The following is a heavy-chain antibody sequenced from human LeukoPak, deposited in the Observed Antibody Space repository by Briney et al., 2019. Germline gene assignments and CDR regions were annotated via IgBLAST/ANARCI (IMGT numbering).Heavy chain of an antibody. V-gene: IGHV3-33*06. J-gene: IGHJ6*02. CDR1: GFTFSSYG. CDR2: IWYDGSNK. D-gene: IGHD3-3*01. CDR3: AKALYYDFWSGYSTDYYGMDV. Sequence: GGSLRLSCAASGFTFSSYGMHWVRQAPGKGLEWVAVIWYDGSNKYYADSVKGRFTISRDNSKNTLYLQMNSLRAEDTAVYYCAKALYYDFWSGYSTDYYGMDVWGQGTTVTVSS.